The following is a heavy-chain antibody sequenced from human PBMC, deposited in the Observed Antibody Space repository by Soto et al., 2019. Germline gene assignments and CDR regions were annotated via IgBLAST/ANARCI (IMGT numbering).Heavy chain of an antibody. CDR3: AGSMFYSADSNYSHFEY. CDR1: GGSVSSGNYY. Sequence: QVQLQESGPGLVKPSETLSLTCTVSGGSVSSGNYYWSWIRQPPGKGLEWIGYLDYTGSINYNPSVKRRVTILLDASKNQFSLRLSSVTAADTAVYYCAGSMFYSADSNYSHFEYWGQGTLVTASS. V-gene: IGHV4-61*01. J-gene: IGHJ4*02. D-gene: IGHD3-22*01. CDR2: LDYTGSI.